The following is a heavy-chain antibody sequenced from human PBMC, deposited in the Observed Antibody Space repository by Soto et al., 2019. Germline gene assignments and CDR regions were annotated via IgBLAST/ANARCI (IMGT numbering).Heavy chain of an antibody. CDR2: INHSGST. CDR1: GGSFSIYY. Sequence: PSETLSLTCALYGGSFSIYYWSWIRQTPGKGLEWIGEINHSGSTNHNPSLKSRVTISVDTSKNQFSLKLTSVTAADTAVYYCANLAARFGSDPWGQGTLVTVSS. V-gene: IGHV4-34*01. J-gene: IGHJ5*02. D-gene: IGHD6-6*01. CDR3: ANLAARFGSDP.